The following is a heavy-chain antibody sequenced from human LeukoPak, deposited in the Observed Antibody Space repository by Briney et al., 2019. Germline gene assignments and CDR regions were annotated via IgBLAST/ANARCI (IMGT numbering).Heavy chain of an antibody. CDR3: AREEAAGVYFDY. V-gene: IGHV1-18*01. Sequence: ASVKISCKASGYTFIRYDINWVRQAPGQGLEWMGWISPYNGNTNYVENLQGRVTMTTDTSTSTAYMELRSLRSDDTAVYYCAREEAAGVYFDYWGQGTLVTVSS. CDR1: GYTFIRYD. D-gene: IGHD6-13*01. CDR2: ISPYNGNT. J-gene: IGHJ4*02.